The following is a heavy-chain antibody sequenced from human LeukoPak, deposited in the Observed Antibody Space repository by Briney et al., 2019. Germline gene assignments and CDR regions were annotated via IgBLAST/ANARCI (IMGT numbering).Heavy chain of an antibody. CDR2: IYGNGGGI. CDR3: AKDRLPDGRWSLDY. J-gene: IGHJ4*02. V-gene: IGHV3-23*01. CDR1: GFPFSTYA. D-gene: IGHD6-13*01. Sequence: GGSLRLSCAASGFPFSTYAMNWVRQAPGKGLEWVSGIYGNGGGIQYADSVKGRFTISRDNSKDTLYLQMNSLRAEDTALYYCAKDRLPDGRWSLDYWGQGTLVTVSS.